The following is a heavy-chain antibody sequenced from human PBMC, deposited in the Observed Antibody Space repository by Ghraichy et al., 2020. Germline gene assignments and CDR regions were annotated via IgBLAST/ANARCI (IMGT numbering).Heavy chain of an antibody. CDR1: GGSISSSSYY. CDR3: ARDNGWLLYASPAFDI. J-gene: IGHJ3*02. D-gene: IGHD3-3*01. Sequence: SETLSLTCTVSGGSISSSSYYWGWIRQPPGKGLEWIGSIYYSGSTYYNPSLKSRVTISVDTSKNQFSLKLSSVTAADTAVYYCARDNGWLLYASPAFDIWGQGTMVTVSS. CDR2: IYYSGST. V-gene: IGHV4-39*07.